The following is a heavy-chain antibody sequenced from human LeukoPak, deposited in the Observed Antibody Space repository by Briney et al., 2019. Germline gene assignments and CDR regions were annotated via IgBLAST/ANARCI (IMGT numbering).Heavy chain of an antibody. CDR2: ISGHGGP. CDR3: AKDFGRNLGGPGS. J-gene: IGHJ5*02. Sequence: GGSLRLSCAASGFTFSSYWMSWVRQAPGGGLEWVSGISGHGGPYYADSVRGRFAISRDNSKSTLYLQMNSLRAEDTAVYYCAKDFGRNLGGPGSWGRGTLVIVSS. D-gene: IGHD1-14*01. V-gene: IGHV3-23*01. CDR1: GFTFSSYW.